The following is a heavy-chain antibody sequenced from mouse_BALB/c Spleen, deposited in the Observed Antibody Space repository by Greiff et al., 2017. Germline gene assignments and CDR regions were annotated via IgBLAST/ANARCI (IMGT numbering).Heavy chain of an antibody. Sequence: VQLKQSGAELVKPGASVKLSCTASGFNIKDTYMHWVKQRPEQGLEWIGRIDPANGNTKYDPKFQGKATITADTSSNTAYLQLSSLTSEDTAVYYCAKDFNPAWFAYWGQGTLVTVSA. CDR3: AKDFNPAWFAY. CDR1: GFNIKDTY. J-gene: IGHJ3*01. D-gene: IGHD6-1*01. CDR2: IDPANGNT. V-gene: IGHV14-3*02.